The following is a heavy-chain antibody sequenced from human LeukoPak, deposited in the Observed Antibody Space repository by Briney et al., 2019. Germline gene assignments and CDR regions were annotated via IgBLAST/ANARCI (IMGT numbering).Heavy chain of an antibody. J-gene: IGHJ6*02. V-gene: IGHV3-30-3*01. CDR2: ISYDGSNK. D-gene: IGHD3-10*01. CDR1: GFTFSSYA. Sequence: GGSLRLSCAASGFTFSSYAMHWVRQAPGKGLEWVAVISYDGSNKYYADSVKGRFTISRDNSKNTLYLQMNSLRAEDTAVYYCARGLMGSGSYFPYYYYGMDVWGQGTTVTVSS. CDR3: ARGLMGSGSYFPYYYYGMDV.